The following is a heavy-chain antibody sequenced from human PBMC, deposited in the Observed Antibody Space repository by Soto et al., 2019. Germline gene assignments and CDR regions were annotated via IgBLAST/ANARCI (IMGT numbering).Heavy chain of an antibody. CDR2: IYYSGST. V-gene: IGHV4-59*01. CDR3: ARGHSSGWIDAFDI. J-gene: IGHJ3*02. CDR1: GGSISSYY. D-gene: IGHD6-19*01. Sequence: SETLSLTCTVAGGSISSYYWSWIRQPPGKGLEWIGYIYYSGSTNYNPSLKSRVTISVDTSKNQFSLKLSSVTAADTAVYYCARGHSSGWIDAFDIWGQGTMVTVSS.